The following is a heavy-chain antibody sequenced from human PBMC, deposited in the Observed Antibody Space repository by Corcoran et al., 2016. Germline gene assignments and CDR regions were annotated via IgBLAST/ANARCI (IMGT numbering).Heavy chain of an antibody. D-gene: IGHD3-16*01. CDR3: AKHFIGGAFDY. J-gene: IGHJ4*02. Sequence: EVQLLESGGGLVQPGGSLRLSCAASGFTFSSYAMSWVRQAPGKGLEWVSVISETGGSTYYADSVKGLFTISRDNSKNTLCLQMNSLRAEDTAVYYCAKHFIGGAFDYWGQGTLVTVSS. V-gene: IGHV3-23*01. CDR1: GFTFSSYA. CDR2: ISETGGST.